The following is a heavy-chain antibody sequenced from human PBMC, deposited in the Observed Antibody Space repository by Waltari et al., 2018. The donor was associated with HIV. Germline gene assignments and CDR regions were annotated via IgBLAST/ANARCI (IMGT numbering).Heavy chain of an antibody. Sequence: QVQLQESGPGLVKPSQTLSLTCTVSGASISSGGYYWSWIRQHPGKGLEWIGYIYYSGSTYYNPSLKSRVTISVDTSKNQFSLKLSSVTAADTAVYYCARDKDSSGYHFDYWGQGTLVTVSS. J-gene: IGHJ4*02. D-gene: IGHD3-22*01. CDR1: GASISSGGYY. V-gene: IGHV4-31*03. CDR3: ARDKDSSGYHFDY. CDR2: IYYSGST.